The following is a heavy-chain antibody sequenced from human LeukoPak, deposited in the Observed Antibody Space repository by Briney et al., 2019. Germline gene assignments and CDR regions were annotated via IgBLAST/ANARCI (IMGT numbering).Heavy chain of an antibody. Sequence: PGGSLRLSCAASGFTFSSYAMSWVRQAPGKGLEWVSAISGSGGSTYYADSVKGRFTISRDNSKNTLYLQMNSLRAEDTAVYYCAKVVVVVAAPPYNWFDPWGQGTLVTVSS. V-gene: IGHV3-23*01. J-gene: IGHJ5*02. CDR1: GFTFSSYA. D-gene: IGHD2-15*01. CDR2: ISGSGGST. CDR3: AKVVVVVAAPPYNWFDP.